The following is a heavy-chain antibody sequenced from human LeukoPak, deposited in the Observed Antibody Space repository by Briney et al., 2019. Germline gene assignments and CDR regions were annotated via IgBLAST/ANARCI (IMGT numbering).Heavy chain of an antibody. J-gene: IGHJ5*02. D-gene: IGHD6-19*01. CDR3: ARHGGIAVASNWFDP. V-gene: IGHV3-20*04. CDR2: INWNGAST. Sequence: GGSLRLSCAASGFTFSSYEMNWVRQAPGKGLEWVSDINWNGASTGYGDSLKGRFTISRDNAKNSLYLQMNSLRAEDTAFYYCARHGGIAVASNWFDPWGQGTLVTVSS. CDR1: GFTFSSYE.